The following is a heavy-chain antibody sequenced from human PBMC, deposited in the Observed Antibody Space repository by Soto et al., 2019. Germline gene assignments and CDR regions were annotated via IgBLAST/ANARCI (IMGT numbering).Heavy chain of an antibody. Sequence: QVPLQESGPGLVKPSQTLSLPCTVSGGSIRSGGYYWSWIRQPPGQGLAWLGYIYYRGSTYYNPSRKSRVTKTVATSKNQLSLKLSSVTAADTAVDYWAREGADHINDYGGQGTLVTVSS. V-gene: IGHV4-31*03. CDR3: AREGADHINDY. J-gene: IGHJ4*02. CDR1: GGSIRSGGYY. CDR2: IYYRGST.